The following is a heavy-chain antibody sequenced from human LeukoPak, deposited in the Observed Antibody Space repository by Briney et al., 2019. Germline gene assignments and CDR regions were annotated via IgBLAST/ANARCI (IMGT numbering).Heavy chain of an antibody. V-gene: IGHV3-7*03. Sequence: GGSLRLSCAASGFIFSRYWMFWVRQAPGKGLEWVANIKQDGSEKYYVDSVKGRFTISRDNAKNSLYLQMNSLRAEDTALYYCARGISGPHYFDYWGQGTLVTASS. D-gene: IGHD3-10*01. CDR2: IKQDGSEK. CDR3: ARGISGPHYFDY. CDR1: GFIFSRYW. J-gene: IGHJ4*02.